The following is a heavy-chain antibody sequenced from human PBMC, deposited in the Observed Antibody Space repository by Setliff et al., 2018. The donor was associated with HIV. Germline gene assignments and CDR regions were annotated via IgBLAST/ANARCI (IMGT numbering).Heavy chain of an antibody. Sequence: SETLSLTCTVSGGSINSGEYYWSWSRQRPGKGLEWIGYIYNTGDAYYNPPLKGRVTISIDTSKNQFSLRLTSVTAADTAVYYCARWYTTGRGWFDPWGQGTLGTVSS. D-gene: IGHD6-25*01. CDR3: ARWYTTGRGWFDP. CDR1: GGSINSGEYY. CDR2: IYNTGDA. J-gene: IGHJ5*02. V-gene: IGHV4-31*03.